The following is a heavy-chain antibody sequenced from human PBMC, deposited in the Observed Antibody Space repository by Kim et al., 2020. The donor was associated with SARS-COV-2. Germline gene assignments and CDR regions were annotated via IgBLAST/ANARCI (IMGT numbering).Heavy chain of an antibody. D-gene: IGHD5-18*01. CDR1: GFTFSSYA. V-gene: IGHV3-23*01. Sequence: GGSLRLSCAASGFTFSSYAMSWVRQAPGKGLEWVSAISGSGGSTYYADSVKGRFTISRDNSKNTLYLQMNSLRAEDTAVYYCATIPKTAMVIGYMDVWGKGTTVTVSS. J-gene: IGHJ6*03. CDR2: ISGSGGST. CDR3: ATIPKTAMVIGYMDV.